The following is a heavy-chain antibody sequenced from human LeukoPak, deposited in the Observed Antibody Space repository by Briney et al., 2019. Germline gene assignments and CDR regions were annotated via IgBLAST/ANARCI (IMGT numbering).Heavy chain of an antibody. D-gene: IGHD2-15*01. CDR1: GFTFSSYTM. V-gene: IGHV4-4*02. J-gene: IGHJ4*02. CDR2: IYHSGST. Sequence: GSLRLSCAASGFTFSSYTMNWVRQPPGKGLEWIGEIYHSGSTNYNPSLKSRVTISVDKSKNQFSLKLSSVTAADTAVYYCARDLGYCSGGSCYPGYYFDYWGQGALVTVSS. CDR3: ARDLGYCSGGSCYPGYYFDY.